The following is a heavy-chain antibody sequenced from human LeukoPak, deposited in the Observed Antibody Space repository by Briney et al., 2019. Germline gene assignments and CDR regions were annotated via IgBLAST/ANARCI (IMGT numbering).Heavy chain of an antibody. J-gene: IGHJ4*02. V-gene: IGHV3-7*01. D-gene: IGHD4-17*01. Sequence: GGSLRLSCAASGFTFRSYWMSWVRQAPGKGLEWVANIKQDGSEKYYVDSAKGRFTISRDDAKNLLYLDMNSLRAEDTAVYCCARGHTAVTRHFDFWGQGTLVTVSS. CDR1: GFTFRSYW. CDR2: IKQDGSEK. CDR3: ARGHTAVTRHFDF.